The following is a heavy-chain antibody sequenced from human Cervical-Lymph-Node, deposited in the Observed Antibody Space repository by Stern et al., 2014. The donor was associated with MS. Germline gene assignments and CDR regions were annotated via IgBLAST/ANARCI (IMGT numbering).Heavy chain of an antibody. J-gene: IGHJ4*02. CDR2: ITGSSTTV. V-gene: IGHV3-48*02. CDR1: GINLRSYS. Sequence: MQLVQSGGGLVQPGGSLRLSCTASGINLRSYSMNWVRQAPGKGLEWISYITGSSTTVYYADSVKGRFSISRDNAKNSLYLDMNSLKDEDTAVYYCAKLWSTVSSFDHWGQGTLVTVSS. D-gene: IGHD5/OR15-5a*01. CDR3: AKLWSTVSSFDH.